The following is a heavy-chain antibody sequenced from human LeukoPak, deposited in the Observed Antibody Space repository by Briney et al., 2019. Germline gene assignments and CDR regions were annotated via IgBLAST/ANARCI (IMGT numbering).Heavy chain of an antibody. D-gene: IGHD3-3*01. V-gene: IGHV1-69*05. Sequence: ASVKVSCKASGGTFSSYAISWVRQAPGQGLEWMGRIIPIFGTANYAQKFQGRVTITTDESTSTAYMELSSLRSEDTAVYYCARDDITVFGVVTPPGFDYWGQGTLDTVSS. J-gene: IGHJ4*02. CDR2: IIPIFGTA. CDR3: ARDDITVFGVVTPPGFDY. CDR1: GGTFSSYA.